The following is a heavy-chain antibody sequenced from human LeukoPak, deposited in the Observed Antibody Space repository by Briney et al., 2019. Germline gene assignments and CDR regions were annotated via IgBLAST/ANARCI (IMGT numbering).Heavy chain of an antibody. Sequence: GGSLRLSCAASGFTFSSYGMHWVRQAPGKGLEWVAVVWYDGSNKYYADSVKGRFTISRDNSKNTLYLQMNSLRAEDTAVYYCARVYGSGSPFDYWGQGTLVTVSS. CDR2: VWYDGSNK. J-gene: IGHJ4*02. V-gene: IGHV3-33*01. CDR3: ARVYGSGSPFDY. CDR1: GFTFSSYG. D-gene: IGHD3-10*01.